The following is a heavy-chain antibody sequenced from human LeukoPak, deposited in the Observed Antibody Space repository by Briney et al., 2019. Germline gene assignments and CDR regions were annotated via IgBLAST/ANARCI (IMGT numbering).Heavy chain of an antibody. CDR1: GFTFSDHY. V-gene: IGHV3-72*01. J-gene: IGHJ3*02. D-gene: IGHD5-24*01. CDR3: ARGLNSFDI. Sequence: GGSLRLSCAASGFTFSDHYMDWVRQAPGKGLEWDGRSRNKATSYTTQHAPSVKGRFTASRDDSQNSLYLQTNSLPTEDTAMYYCARGLNSFDIWGQGTMVSVSS. CDR2: SRNKATSYTT.